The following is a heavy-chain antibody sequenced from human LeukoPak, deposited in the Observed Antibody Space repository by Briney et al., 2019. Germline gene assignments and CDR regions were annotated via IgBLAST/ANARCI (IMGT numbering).Heavy chain of an antibody. J-gene: IGHJ5*02. CDR3: ARRGSSWYGP. CDR2: IYYSGST. V-gene: IGHV4-39*01. CDR1: GGSISSSSYY. Sequence: SETLSLTCTVSGGSISSSSYYWGWIRQPPGKGLEWIGSIYYSGSTYYNPSLKSRVTISVDTSKNQFSLKLSSVTAADTAVYYCARRGSSWYGPWGQGTLVTVSS. D-gene: IGHD6-13*01.